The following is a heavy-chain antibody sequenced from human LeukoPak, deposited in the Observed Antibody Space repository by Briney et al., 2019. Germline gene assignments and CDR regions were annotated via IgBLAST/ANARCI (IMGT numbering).Heavy chain of an antibody. D-gene: IGHD6-13*01. V-gene: IGHV3-23*01. Sequence: GSLRLSCAASGFTFSSYAMSWVRQAPGKGLEWVSAISGSGGSTYYADSVKGRLTISRDNFGNMLYLHLDSLRVEDTAIYYCARRSGSSWSSFDYWGQGALVTVSS. J-gene: IGHJ4*02. CDR3: ARRSGSSWSSFDY. CDR2: ISGSGGST. CDR1: GFTFSSYA.